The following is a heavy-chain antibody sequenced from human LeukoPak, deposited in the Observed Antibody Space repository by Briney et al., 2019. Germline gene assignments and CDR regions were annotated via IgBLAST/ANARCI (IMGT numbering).Heavy chain of an antibody. CDR2: IYYSGST. D-gene: IGHD4-17*01. CDR1: GGSISSGGYY. Sequence: PSETLSLTCTVSGGSISSGGYYWGWIRRHPGKGLEWIGYIYYSGSTYYNPSLKSRVTISVDTSKNQFSLKLSSVTAADTAVYYCARRHKATVTFDYWGQGTLVTVSS. J-gene: IGHJ4*02. CDR3: ARRHKATVTFDY. V-gene: IGHV4-39*01.